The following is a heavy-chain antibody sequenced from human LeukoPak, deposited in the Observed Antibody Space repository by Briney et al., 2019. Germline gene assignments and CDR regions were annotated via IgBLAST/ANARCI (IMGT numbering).Heavy chain of an antibody. V-gene: IGHV1-8*01. CDR2: MNPNSGDT. D-gene: IGHD6-13*01. Sequence: GASVKVSCKASGYTFTSYDINWVRQATGQGLEWMGWMNPNSGDTGYAQKFQGRVTMTRNTSISTAYMELSSLRSEDTAVYYCARGLRAAAGTGDYWGQGTLVTVSS. J-gene: IGHJ4*02. CDR1: GYTFTSYD. CDR3: ARGLRAAAGTGDY.